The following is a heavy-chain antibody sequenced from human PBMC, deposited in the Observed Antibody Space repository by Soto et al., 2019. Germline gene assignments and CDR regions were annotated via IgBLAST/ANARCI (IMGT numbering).Heavy chain of an antibody. J-gene: IGHJ5*01. CDR1: GFTFSRYC. V-gene: IGHV3-21*01. CDR3: ARSYYGSGPYNWFDS. Sequence: PGGSLRLSCAGSGFTFSRYCINWVRPAPGKGLEWVSSISSSSSYIHYADSVKGRFTISRDNAKNSLYLQMNSLRVEDTAVYYCARSYYGSGPYNWFDSWGQGTLVTVSS. D-gene: IGHD3-10*01. CDR2: ISSSSSYI.